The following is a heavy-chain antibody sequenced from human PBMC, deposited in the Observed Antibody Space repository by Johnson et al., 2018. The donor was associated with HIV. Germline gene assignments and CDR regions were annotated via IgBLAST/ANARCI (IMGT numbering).Heavy chain of an antibody. V-gene: IGHV3-7*02. CDR1: GFTVSSNY. CDR3: ARAFPPSGDDCRGRSYAFDI. CDR2: INQDGSEK. Sequence: VQLVESGGGLVQPGGSLRLSCAASGFTVSSNYMSWVRQAPGKGLEWVANINQDGSEKYYLDSVKGRFTVSRDNPKNSFYLQMNSLRAEDTAVYYCARAFPPSGDDCRGRSYAFDIWGQGTMVTVSS. J-gene: IGHJ3*02. D-gene: IGHD5-12*01.